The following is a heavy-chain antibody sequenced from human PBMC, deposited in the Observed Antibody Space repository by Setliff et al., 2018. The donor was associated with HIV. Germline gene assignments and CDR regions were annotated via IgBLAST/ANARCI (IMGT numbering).Heavy chain of an antibody. CDR3: ARGRHYYDILTGYYKEVEYFHY. CDR2: ICHTGST. CDR1: DGSFSDYY. D-gene: IGHD3-9*01. J-gene: IGHJ4*01. V-gene: IGHV4-34*01. Sequence: PPETLSLTCAVYDGSFSDYYWTWIRQTPGKGLEWIGEICHTGSTNYNPSLKSRVTISVDTSKNQFSLRLTSVTAADTAVYYCARGRHYYDILTGYYKEVEYFHYWGQGTVVTVSS.